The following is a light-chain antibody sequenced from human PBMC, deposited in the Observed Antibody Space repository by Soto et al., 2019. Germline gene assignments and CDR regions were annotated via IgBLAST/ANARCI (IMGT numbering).Light chain of an antibody. CDR3: QVWGSSGDHLGV. CDR1: NIGGQS. Sequence: SYELTQPPSVSVSPGMTATITCGGNNIGGQSVHWYQQKPGQAPVLVMFYDRVRPSGIPDRFSGSNSGNTATLTISRVEAGDEADYYCQVWGSSGDHLGVFGGGTKLTVL. J-gene: IGLJ3*02. V-gene: IGLV3-21*01. CDR2: YDR.